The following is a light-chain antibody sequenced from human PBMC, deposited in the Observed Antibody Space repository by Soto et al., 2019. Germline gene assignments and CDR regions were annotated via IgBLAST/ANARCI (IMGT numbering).Light chain of an antibody. CDR3: MKALQFLIT. V-gene: IGKV2-28*01. CDR1: QSLLHSHGYNY. CDR2: FGS. J-gene: IGKJ5*01. Sequence: DIVMTQIPVSLPVTPGEPASISFKSSQSLLHSHGYNYMEWYLQKPGQSPPLLIYFGSYRASAVPDRLSGSGSGTNFTLRISRVETEDFGIYYCMKALQFLITFGKGTRLEI.